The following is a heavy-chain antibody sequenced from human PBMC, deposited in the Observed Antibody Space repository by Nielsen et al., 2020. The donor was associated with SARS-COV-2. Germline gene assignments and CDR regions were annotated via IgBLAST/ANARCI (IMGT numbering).Heavy chain of an antibody. J-gene: IGHJ4*02. Sequence: GSLRLSCVVSGFSFSSYAMSWVRQAPGKGLEWVSTIGGSGSSTYYADSVKGRFTISRDNSKNTLFLQMNSLRAEDTAIYYCAKIGGSGSPLDFWGQGTLVTVSS. CDR2: IGGSGSST. V-gene: IGHV3-23*01. CDR1: GFSFSSYA. D-gene: IGHD3-10*01. CDR3: AKIGGSGSPLDF.